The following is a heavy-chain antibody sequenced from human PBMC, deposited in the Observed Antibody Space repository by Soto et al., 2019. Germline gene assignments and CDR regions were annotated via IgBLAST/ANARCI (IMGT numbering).Heavy chain of an antibody. Sequence: SETLFLTCTVSGGSISSYYWSWIRQPAGKGLEWIGRIYTSGSTNYNPSLKSRVTMSVDTSKNQFSLKLSSVTAADTAVYYCARDWVVTAIPGDYYYGMDVWGQGTTVTVSS. V-gene: IGHV4-4*07. D-gene: IGHD2-21*02. CDR3: ARDWVVTAIPGDYYYGMDV. CDR1: GGSISSYY. CDR2: IYTSGST. J-gene: IGHJ6*02.